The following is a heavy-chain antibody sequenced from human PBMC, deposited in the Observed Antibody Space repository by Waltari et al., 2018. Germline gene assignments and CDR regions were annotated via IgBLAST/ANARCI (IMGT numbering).Heavy chain of an antibody. CDR1: GYTFTSYA. V-gene: IGHV1-8*03. CDR2: MNPNSGNT. Sequence: QVQLVQSGAEVKKPGASVKVSCKASGYTFTSYAMHWVRQAPGQRLEWMGWMNPNSGNTGYAQKFQGRVTITRNTSISTAYMELSSLRSEDTAVYYCARGYYYDSSGYHFDYWGQGTLVTVSS. D-gene: IGHD3-22*01. CDR3: ARGYYYDSSGYHFDY. J-gene: IGHJ4*02.